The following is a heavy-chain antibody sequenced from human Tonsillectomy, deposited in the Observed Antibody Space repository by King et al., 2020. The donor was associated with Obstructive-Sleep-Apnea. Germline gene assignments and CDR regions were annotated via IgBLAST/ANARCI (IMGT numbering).Heavy chain of an antibody. CDR3: AKDNSAAGGKNFDY. J-gene: IGHJ4*02. D-gene: IGHD6-13*01. Sequence: VQLVESGGGLVQPGRSLRLSCAASGFTFDDYAMHWVRQAPGKGLEWVSGISWNSGSIGYADSVKGRFTISRDNAKNSLYLQMNSLRAEDTALYYCAKDNSAAGGKNFDYWGQGTLVTVSS. CDR2: ISWNSGSI. CDR1: GFTFDDYA. V-gene: IGHV3-9*01.